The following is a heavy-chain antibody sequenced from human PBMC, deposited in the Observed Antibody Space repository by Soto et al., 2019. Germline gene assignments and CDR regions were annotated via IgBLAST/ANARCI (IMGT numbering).Heavy chain of an antibody. Sequence: QVQLQQWGAGLLKPSETLSLTCAVYGVSFSGYYWSWIRQPPGKGLEWIGEINHSGSTNYNPSLKSRVTISVDTSKNQFSLKLSSVTAADTAVYYCARERITMVRGVIGGYYGMDVWGQGTTVTVSS. CDR1: GVSFSGYY. J-gene: IGHJ6*02. D-gene: IGHD3-10*01. V-gene: IGHV4-34*01. CDR2: INHSGST. CDR3: ARERITMVRGVIGGYYGMDV.